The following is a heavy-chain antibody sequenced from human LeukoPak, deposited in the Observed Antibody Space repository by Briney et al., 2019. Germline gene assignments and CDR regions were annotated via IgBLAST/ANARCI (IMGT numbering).Heavy chain of an antibody. CDR3: ARDQQAIPYAFDI. CDR1: GFTVSSNY. Sequence: PGGSLRLSCAASGFTVSSNYMSWVRQAPGKGLEWVSYISSSSSNINYADSVKGRFTTSRDNAKNSLYLQMNSLRAEDTAVYYCARDQQAIPYAFDIWGQGTMVTVSS. CDR2: ISSSSSNI. V-gene: IGHV3-48*01. D-gene: IGHD2-2*01. J-gene: IGHJ3*02.